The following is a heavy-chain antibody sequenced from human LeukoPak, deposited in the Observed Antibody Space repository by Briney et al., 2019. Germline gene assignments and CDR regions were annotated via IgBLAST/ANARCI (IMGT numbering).Heavy chain of an antibody. D-gene: IGHD3-22*01. CDR1: GGSISSSSYY. CDR2: IYYSGST. V-gene: IGHV4-39*07. J-gene: IGHJ4*02. Sequence: SETLSLTCTVSGGSISSSSYYWGWIRQPPGKGLEWIGSIYYSGSTYYNPSLKSRVTISVDTSKNQFSLKLSSVTTADTAVYYCARWDYYDSSGEDYWGQGTLVTVSS. CDR3: ARWDYYDSSGEDY.